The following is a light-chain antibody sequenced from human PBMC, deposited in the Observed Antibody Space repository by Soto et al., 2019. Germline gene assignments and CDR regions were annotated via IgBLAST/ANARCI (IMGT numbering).Light chain of an antibody. V-gene: IGLV2-18*02. J-gene: IGLJ1*01. CDR3: SSFKSSSTYV. CDR1: SSDVGSYNR. CDR2: EVS. Sequence: QSALTQPPSVSGSPGQSVIISCSGTSSDVGSYNRVSWYQQPPGTAPKLMIYEVSNRPSGVPDRFSGSKAGNTASLTISGLQAEDEADYDFSSFKSSSTYVFGTGNKLTVL.